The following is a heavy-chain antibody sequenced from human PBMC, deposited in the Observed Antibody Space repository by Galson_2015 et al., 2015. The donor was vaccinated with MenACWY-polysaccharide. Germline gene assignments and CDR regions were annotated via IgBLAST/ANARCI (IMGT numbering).Heavy chain of an antibody. D-gene: IGHD6-13*01. CDR2: ISGDGGST. V-gene: IGHV3-43*02. CDR1: GFTFDDHA. CDR3: AEDSNRQQLALAPSFDP. J-gene: IGHJ5*02. Sequence: SLRLSCAASGFTFDDHAMHWVRQAPGKGLEWVSLISGDGGSTYYADSVKGRFTISRDNSKNSLYLQMNSLRTEDTALYYCAEDSNRQQLALAPSFDPWGQGTLVTVSS.